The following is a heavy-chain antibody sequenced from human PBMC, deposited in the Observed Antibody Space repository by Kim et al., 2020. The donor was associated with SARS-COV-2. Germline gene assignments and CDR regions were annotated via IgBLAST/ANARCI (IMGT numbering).Heavy chain of an antibody. J-gene: IGHJ3*02. D-gene: IGHD3-3*01. CDR3: AKDRGDFTIFGVATGAFDI. V-gene: IGHV3-23*01. Sequence: GRFTISRDNSKNTLYLQMNSLRAEDTAVYYCAKDRGDFTIFGVATGAFDIWGQGTMVTVSS.